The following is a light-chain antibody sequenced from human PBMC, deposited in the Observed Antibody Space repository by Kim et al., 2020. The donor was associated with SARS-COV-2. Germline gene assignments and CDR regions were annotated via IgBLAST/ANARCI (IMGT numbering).Light chain of an antibody. CDR2: AAS. CDR1: QCISTY. Sequence: ASVGDTVTITCRASQCISTYLARFRQKPGKAPESLIYAASSLESGVPSRFSGHGSGTDFTLTITGLQPEDSATYFCQQYYNYPITFGQGTRLEIK. V-gene: IGKV1-16*01. CDR3: QQYYNYPIT. J-gene: IGKJ5*01.